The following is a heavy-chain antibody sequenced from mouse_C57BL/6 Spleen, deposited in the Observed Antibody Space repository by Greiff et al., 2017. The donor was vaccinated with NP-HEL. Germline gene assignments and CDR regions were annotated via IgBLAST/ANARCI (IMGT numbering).Heavy chain of an antibody. D-gene: IGHD1-1*01. Sequence: QVQLQQSDAELVKPGASVKISCKVSGYTFTDHTIHWMKQRPEQGLEWIGYIYPRDGSTKYIEKFKGKATLTADNSSSTAYMQLNSLTSEDSAVYFCAREEDYYGSSPPWFAYWGQGTLVTVSA. CDR1: GYTFTDHT. CDR2: IYPRDGST. CDR3: AREEDYYGSSPPWFAY. J-gene: IGHJ3*01. V-gene: IGHV1-78*01.